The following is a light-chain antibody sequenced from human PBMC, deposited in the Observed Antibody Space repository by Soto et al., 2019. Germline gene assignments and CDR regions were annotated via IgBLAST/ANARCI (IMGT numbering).Light chain of an antibody. CDR3: QTWGTGIQV. CDR1: SGHSSYA. CDR2: LNSDGSH. J-gene: IGLJ1*01. V-gene: IGLV4-69*01. Sequence: QPVLTQSPSASASLGASVKLTCTLSSGHSSYAIAWHQQQPEKGHRYLMKLNSDGSHYKGGGIPDRFSGSSSGAERYLTISSLQSEDEADYYCQTWGTGIQVFGTGTKLTVL.